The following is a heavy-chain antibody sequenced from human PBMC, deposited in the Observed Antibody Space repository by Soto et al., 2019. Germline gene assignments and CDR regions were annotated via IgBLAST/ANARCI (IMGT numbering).Heavy chain of an antibody. CDR1: GGSISSGGYY. CDR3: AASCVGCGGFNYYGMDV. J-gene: IGHJ6*02. Sequence: QVQLQESGPGLVKPSQTLSLTCTVSGGSISSGGYYWSWIRQHPGKGLEWIGYIYCSGSTYYNPSLKSRVTISVDTSKNQFSLKLSSVTAADTAVYYCAASCVGCGGFNYYGMDVWGQGTTVTVSS. D-gene: IGHD2-21*01. CDR2: IYCSGST. V-gene: IGHV4-31*03.